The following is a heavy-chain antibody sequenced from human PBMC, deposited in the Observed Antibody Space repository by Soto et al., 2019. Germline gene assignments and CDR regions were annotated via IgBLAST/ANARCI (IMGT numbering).Heavy chain of an antibody. D-gene: IGHD5-12*01. CDR2: ISGSGGST. J-gene: IGHJ6*03. CDR1: GFTFSSYA. V-gene: IGHV3-23*01. Sequence: GGSLRLSCAASGFTFSSYAMSWVRQAPGKGLEWVSAISGSGGSTYYADSVKGRFTISRDNSKNTLYLQMNSLRAEDTAVYYCAKGGRDYSGYADYYYYYTDVWRNGTPVTVSS. CDR3: AKGGRDYSGYADYYYYYTDV.